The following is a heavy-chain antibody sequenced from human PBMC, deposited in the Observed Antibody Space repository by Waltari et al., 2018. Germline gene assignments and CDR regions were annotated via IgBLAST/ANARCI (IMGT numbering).Heavy chain of an antibody. D-gene: IGHD5-12*01. CDR3: ARRRDGYNRNYFDY. V-gene: IGHV4-39*01. Sequence: QLQLQESGPGLVKPSETLSLTCTVSGGSISSSSYYWGWIRQPPGKGLEWIGSIYYSRSTYYNPSLKSRVTISVDTSKNQFSLKLSSVTAADTAVYYCARRRDGYNRNYFDYWGQGTLVTVSS. CDR1: GGSISSSSYY. J-gene: IGHJ4*02. CDR2: IYYSRST.